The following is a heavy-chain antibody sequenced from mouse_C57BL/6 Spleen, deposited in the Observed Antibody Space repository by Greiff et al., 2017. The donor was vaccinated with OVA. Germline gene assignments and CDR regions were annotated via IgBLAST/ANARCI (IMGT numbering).Heavy chain of an antibody. V-gene: IGHV5-17*01. Sequence: EVQLKESGGGLVKPGGSLKLSCAASGFTFSDYGMHWVRQAPEKGLEWVAYISSGSSTIYYADTVKGRFTISRDNAKNTLFLQMTSLRSEDTAMYYCARGVTTVVALDYWGQGTTLTVSS. J-gene: IGHJ2*01. D-gene: IGHD1-1*01. CDR1: GFTFSDYG. CDR3: ARGVTTVVALDY. CDR2: ISSGSSTI.